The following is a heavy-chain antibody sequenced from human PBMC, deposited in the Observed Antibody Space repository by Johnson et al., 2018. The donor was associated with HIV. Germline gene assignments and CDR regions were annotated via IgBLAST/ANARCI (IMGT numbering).Heavy chain of an antibody. CDR1: GFTFSNYD. J-gene: IGHJ3*02. CDR3: AKSIAAAGTNAFDI. V-gene: IGHV3-33*06. Sequence: QVQLVESGGGVVQPGRSLRLSCAASGFTFSNYDMHWVRQAPGKGLEWVALICYDGANKYYADSVKGRFTISRDNSKNTLYLQMNSLRAEDTAVYYCAKSIAAAGTNAFDIWGQGTMVTVSS. CDR2: ICYDGANK. D-gene: IGHD6-13*01.